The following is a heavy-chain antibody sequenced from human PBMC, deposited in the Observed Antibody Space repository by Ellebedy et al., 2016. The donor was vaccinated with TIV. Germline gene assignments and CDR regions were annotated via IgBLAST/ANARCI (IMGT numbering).Heavy chain of an antibody. V-gene: IGHV3-7*03. Sequence: GESLKISCAASDGFTFSRYWMSWVRQAPGKGLEWVANINPDGSGKYYVDSVKGRFTISRDNAKKSMYLQMNSLGDEDTAVYYCVSGRPGPSWGQGTLVTVSS. CDR3: VSGRPGPS. CDR1: DGFTFSRYW. J-gene: IGHJ5*02. CDR2: INPDGSGK.